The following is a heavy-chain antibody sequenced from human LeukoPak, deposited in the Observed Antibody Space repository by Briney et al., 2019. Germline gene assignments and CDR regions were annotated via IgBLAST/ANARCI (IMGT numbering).Heavy chain of an antibody. V-gene: IGHV1-46*01. D-gene: IGHD3-10*01. CDR1: GYTFTSYY. CDR3: ARSPMVRGVIITAPDY. CDR2: INPSGGST. Sequence: GASVKVSCKASGYTFTSYYMHWVRQAPGQGLEWMGIINPSGGSTIYAQKFQGRVTMTRDTSTSTVYMELSSLRSEDTAVYYCARSPMVRGVIITAPDYWGQGTLVTVSS. J-gene: IGHJ4*02.